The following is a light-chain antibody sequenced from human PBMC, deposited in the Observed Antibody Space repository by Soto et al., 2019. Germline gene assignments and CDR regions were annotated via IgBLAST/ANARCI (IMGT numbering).Light chain of an antibody. CDR2: AAS. V-gene: IGKV1-39*01. Sequence: DIQMTQSPFSLSASLGDRVTITCRASQSISDYLNWYQQKPGKGPKLLIFAASSLQVGVPSRFSGSGSETDFTLTISNLQPEDFATYFCQQSHSAPFTFGPGTTVDIK. CDR1: QSISDY. CDR3: QQSHSAPFT. J-gene: IGKJ3*01.